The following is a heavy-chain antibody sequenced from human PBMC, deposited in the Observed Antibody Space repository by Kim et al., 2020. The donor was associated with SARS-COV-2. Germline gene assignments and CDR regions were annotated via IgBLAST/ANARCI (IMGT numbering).Heavy chain of an antibody. CDR3: ARSEGRSSWRQFDY. CDR1: GDSISSYY. D-gene: IGHD6-13*01. J-gene: IGHJ4*02. Sequence: SETLSLTCTVSGDSISSYYCSWIRQPPGKGLEWIGHIFYRGSTNYNPSPKSRVTISADTSKNQCSLERSSVTAADTAVYYCARSEGRSSWRQFDYWGQGILVTVSS. V-gene: IGHV4-59*01. CDR2: IFYRGST.